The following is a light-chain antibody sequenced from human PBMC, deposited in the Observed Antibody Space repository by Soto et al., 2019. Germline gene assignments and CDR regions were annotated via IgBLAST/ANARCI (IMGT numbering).Light chain of an antibody. CDR1: QDVSVS. V-gene: IGKV3-11*01. J-gene: IGKJ2*01. Sequence: EIVLTQSPETLSLSPGEGAPLSCRASQDVSVSLVWYQQRPGQAPRLLIHDASNRAPGIPARFSGSGSGTDFTLTIGSLEPEDSAVYSCQQRASWPFTFGQGTK. CDR2: DAS. CDR3: QQRASWPFT.